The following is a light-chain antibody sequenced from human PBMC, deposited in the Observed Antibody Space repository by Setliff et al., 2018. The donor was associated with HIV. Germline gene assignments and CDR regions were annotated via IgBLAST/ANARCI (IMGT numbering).Light chain of an antibody. CDR3: CSNKGSNTFV. CDR1: SNDVGRYDL. Sequence: QSVLTQPASVSGSPGQSITISCTGTSNDVGRYDLVSWYQQHPARAPKLIIYQATRRPSGVSNRFSGSKSGNVASLTISGLQAEDEADYYCCSNKGSNTFVFGTGTKVTVL. J-gene: IGLJ1*01. CDR2: QAT. V-gene: IGLV2-23*01.